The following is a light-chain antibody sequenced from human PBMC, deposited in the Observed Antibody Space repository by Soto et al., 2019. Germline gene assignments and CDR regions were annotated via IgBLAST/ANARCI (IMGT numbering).Light chain of an antibody. CDR3: QQYYGTLWT. CDR2: WAS. Sequence: DIVMTQSPDSLAVSLGETASINCKSSQSVLHSSNNKNYLAWYQQKPGQPPKLLIYWASTRESGVPDRFSGSGSGTDFTLTISSLQAEDVAVYFCQQYYGTLWTFGQGTKVEVK. CDR1: QSVLHSSNNKNY. J-gene: IGKJ1*01. V-gene: IGKV4-1*01.